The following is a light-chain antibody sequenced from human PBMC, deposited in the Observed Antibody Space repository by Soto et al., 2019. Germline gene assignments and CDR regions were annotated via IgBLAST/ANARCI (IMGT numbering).Light chain of an antibody. J-gene: IGKJ4*02. CDR3: QQRNNWPLT. V-gene: IGKV3-11*01. Sequence: ETVLTQSPSTLSLSPGESATISCRASRSISTYLAWYQQKPGQAPRLIIYEALNRATGIPARFSGSGSGTDFTLTISSLEPEDFAVYYCQQRNNWPLTFGGGTKVEIK. CDR1: RSISTY. CDR2: EAL.